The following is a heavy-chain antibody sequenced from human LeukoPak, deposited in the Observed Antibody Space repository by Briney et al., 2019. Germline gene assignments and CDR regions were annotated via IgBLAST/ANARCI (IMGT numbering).Heavy chain of an antibody. D-gene: IGHD1-26*01. Sequence: SVKVSCKASGGTFSSYAISWVRQAPGQGLEWMGRIIPILGIANYAQKFQGRVTITADKSTSTAYMELSSLRSEDTAVYYCARASRIVGASVLSYYFDYWGQGTLVTVSS. V-gene: IGHV1-69*04. CDR1: GGTFSSYA. CDR2: IIPILGIA. J-gene: IGHJ4*02. CDR3: ARASRIVGASVLSYYFDY.